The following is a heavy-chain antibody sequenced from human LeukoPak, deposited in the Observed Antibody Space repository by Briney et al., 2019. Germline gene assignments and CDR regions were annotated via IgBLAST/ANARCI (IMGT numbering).Heavy chain of an antibody. CDR2: IYSGGST. CDR1: GFIDRSHY. CDR3: ARGGDSSSYGAW. Sequence: AGGSLRLPYAVSGFIDRSHYMKWVRQAPGKGLEWVSLIYSGGSTHYADSVKGRFTISRDNSKNTLYLQMNSLRAEDTAVYYCARGGDSSSYGAWWGQGTLVTVSS. V-gene: IGHV3-66*01. J-gene: IGHJ4*02. D-gene: IGHD3-22*01.